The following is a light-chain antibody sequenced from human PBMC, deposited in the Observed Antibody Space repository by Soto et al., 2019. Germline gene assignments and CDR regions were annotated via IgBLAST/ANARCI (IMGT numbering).Light chain of an antibody. V-gene: IGKV3-20*01. J-gene: IGKJ1*01. CDR2: GTS. CDR3: QQYNNWPLT. Sequence: DIVLTQSPGTLSLSPGDRATLSCRASQSDGSNYLAWYQQKPGQAPRLLIYGTSSRAAGIPDRFTGSGSGTDFTLTISSLQSEDFAVYYCQQYNNWPLTFGQGTKVDIK. CDR1: QSDGSNY.